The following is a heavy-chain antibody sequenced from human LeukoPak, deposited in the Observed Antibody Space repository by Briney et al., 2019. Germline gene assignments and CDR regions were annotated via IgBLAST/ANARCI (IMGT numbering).Heavy chain of an antibody. CDR2: INHSGST. V-gene: IGHV4-34*01. D-gene: IGHD3-9*01. CDR3: ARGHSTYYDIFTXYIPP. CDR1: GGSFSGYY. Sequence: PSETLSLTCAVYGGSFSGYYWSWIRQPPGKGLEWIGEINHSGSTNYNPSLKSRVTISVDTSKHQFSLKLRSVTAADTAVYYCARGHSTYYDIFTXYIPPWGQGTLVTVSS. J-gene: IGHJ5*02.